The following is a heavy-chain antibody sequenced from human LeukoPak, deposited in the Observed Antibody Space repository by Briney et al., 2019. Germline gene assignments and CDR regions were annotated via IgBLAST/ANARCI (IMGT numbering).Heavy chain of an antibody. CDR2: ISPSGATI. CDR3: ARDFRRFDF. Sequence: GGSLRLSCAASGFIFINYDMNWVRQAPGKGLEWVSYISPSGATISYADSVKGRFTISRDNAKNSLYLQMSSLRAGDTAVYYCARDFRRFDFWGQGTMVTVSS. J-gene: IGHJ3*01. CDR1: GFIFINYD. V-gene: IGHV3-48*03.